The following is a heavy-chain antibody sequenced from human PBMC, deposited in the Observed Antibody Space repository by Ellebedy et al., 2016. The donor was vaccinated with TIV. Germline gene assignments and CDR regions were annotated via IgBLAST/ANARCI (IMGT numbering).Heavy chain of an antibody. CDR1: GFIFSRNG. V-gene: IGHV3-33*08. D-gene: IGHD7-27*01. J-gene: IGHJ4*02. CDR3: ASWDFDY. CDR2: IWYDGSIK. Sequence: GESLKISCAASGFIFSRNGMHLIRQAPDKGLEWVAVIWYDGSIKYLADSVKGRFTISRDNFNNTLYLQMNSLRAEDTAVYWCASWDFDYWGQGTLVTVSS.